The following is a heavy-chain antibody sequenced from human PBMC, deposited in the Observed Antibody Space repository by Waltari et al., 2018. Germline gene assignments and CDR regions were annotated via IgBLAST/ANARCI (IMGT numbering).Heavy chain of an antibody. Sequence: QLQLQESGPGLVKASETLSLTCIVSGGPITSSSSYWGWIRQPPGKGLEWIGSTGSTDQNPSLKSRGTISLETPKSQFSLKLSSVTAADTAVYYCVRQGSGGRAFDIWGLGTMVTVSS. CDR1: GGPITSSSSY. V-gene: IGHV4-39*01. J-gene: IGHJ3*02. CDR3: VRQGSGGRAFDI. CDR2: TGST. D-gene: IGHD3-10*01.